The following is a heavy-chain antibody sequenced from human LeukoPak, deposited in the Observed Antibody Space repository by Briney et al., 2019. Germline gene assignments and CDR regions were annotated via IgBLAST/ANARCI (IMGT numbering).Heavy chain of an antibody. CDR1: GYTFTSYG. J-gene: IGHJ6*02. CDR2: ISTHNGNT. D-gene: IGHD3-22*01. Sequence: ASVKVSCKASGYTFTSYGISWVRQAPGQGLEWMGWISTHNGNTNYAQKLQGRVTMTTDTSTSTAYMELRSLRSDDTAVYYCARDENYYDSSGWSMVGMDVWGQGTTVTVSS. CDR3: ARDENYYDSSGWSMVGMDV. V-gene: IGHV1-18*01.